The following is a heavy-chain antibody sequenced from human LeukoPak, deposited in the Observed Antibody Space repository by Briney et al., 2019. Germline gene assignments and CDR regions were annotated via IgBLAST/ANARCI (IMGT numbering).Heavy chain of an antibody. CDR1: GGSFSDYY. V-gene: IGHV3-23*01. CDR2: ISDSGGST. CDR3: AKVPATVTSYYYYYMDV. J-gene: IGHJ6*03. D-gene: IGHD4-17*01. Sequence: SSETLSLTCAVYGGSFSDYYWSWIRQAPGKGLEWVSAISDSGGSTYYAASVKGRFTISRDNPKSTLYLQMNSLRAEDTAVYYCAKVPATVTSYYYYYMDVWGKGTTVTVSS.